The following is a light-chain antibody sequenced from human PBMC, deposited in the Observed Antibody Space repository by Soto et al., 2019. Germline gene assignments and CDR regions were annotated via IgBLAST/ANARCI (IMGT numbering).Light chain of an antibody. CDR3: QQYNNWPLT. CDR1: QSIGGY. J-gene: IGKJ4*01. CDR2: GAS. Sequence: MTQSPSSLSASVGDRVTITCRASQSIGGYLTWYQQKPGQAPRLLIYGASTRATVIPARFSGSGSGTEFTLSISSLQSEDFAVYYCQQYNNWPLTFGGGTKVDIK. V-gene: IGKV3-15*01.